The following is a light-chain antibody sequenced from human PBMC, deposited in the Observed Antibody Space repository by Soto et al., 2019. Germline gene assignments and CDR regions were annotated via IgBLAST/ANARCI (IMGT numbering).Light chain of an antibody. Sequence: DIQMTQPPSSLSASFGDRVTITCRASQSISIYLNWYQQKPGKVPNLLIYAASSLQSGVPSRFSGSGSGTEFTLTISNLQLEDFATYYCQQSYSSRWTFGQGTKVDIK. CDR3: QQSYSSRWT. CDR1: QSISIY. J-gene: IGKJ1*01. V-gene: IGKV1-39*01. CDR2: AAS.